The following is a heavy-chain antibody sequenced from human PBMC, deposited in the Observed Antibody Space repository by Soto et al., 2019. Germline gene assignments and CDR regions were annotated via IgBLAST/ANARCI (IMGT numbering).Heavy chain of an antibody. D-gene: IGHD6-13*01. V-gene: IGHV3-30*18. CDR3: AKDRRLYGREQQLAPSYFDY. J-gene: IGHJ4*02. CDR1: GFTFSSYG. CDR2: ISYDGSNK. Sequence: QVQLVESGGGVVQPGRSLRLSCAASGFTFSSYGMHWVRQAPGKGLEWVAVISYDGSNKYYADSVKGRFTISRDNSKNTLYLQMHSLRAEDTAVYYCAKDRRLYGREQQLAPSYFDYWGQGTLVTVSS.